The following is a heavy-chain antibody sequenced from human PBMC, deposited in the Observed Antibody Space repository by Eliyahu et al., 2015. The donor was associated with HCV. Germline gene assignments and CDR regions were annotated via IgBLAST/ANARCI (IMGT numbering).Heavy chain of an antibody. Sequence: QLQLQESGPGLGKPSETLSLTCTVSGASXSSSGYYWGWXRQPPGKELEWIGTIYFSGTTYYNPSLKSRVTISALTSKNQVSLRLSSVTAADTAVYYCVRHGVAADPTNFFDFWGQGTLLTVSS. CDR2: IYFSGTT. J-gene: IGHJ4*02. D-gene: IGHD2-2*01. CDR1: GASXSSSGYY. V-gene: IGHV4-39*01. CDR3: VRHGVAADPTNFFDF.